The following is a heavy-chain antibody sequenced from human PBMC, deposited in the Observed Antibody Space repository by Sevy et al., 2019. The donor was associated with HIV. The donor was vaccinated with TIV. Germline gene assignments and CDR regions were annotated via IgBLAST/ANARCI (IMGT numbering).Heavy chain of an antibody. CDR3: ARDSSSWFDY. D-gene: IGHD6-13*01. CDR1: GFTFSSYA. V-gene: IGHV3-30-3*01. Sequence: GGSLRLSCAASGFTFSSYAMHWVRQAPGKGLEWVAVISYDGSNKYYADSVKGRFTISGDNSKNTLYLQMNSLRAEDTAVYYCARDSSSWFDYWGQGTLVTVSS. CDR2: ISYDGSNK. J-gene: IGHJ4*02.